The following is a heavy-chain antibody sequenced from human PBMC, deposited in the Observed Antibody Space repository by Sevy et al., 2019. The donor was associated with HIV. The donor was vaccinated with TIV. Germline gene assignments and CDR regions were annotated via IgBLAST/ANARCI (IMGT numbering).Heavy chain of an antibody. CDR3: AKQGKNIRSWFDP. D-gene: IGHD7-27*01. J-gene: IGHJ5*02. CDR2: ISGYNGYT. V-gene: IGHV1-18*01. Sequence: ASVKVSCKASGYSFTNYGIGWVRQAPGQGLEWMGWISGYNGYTNYAQNLQGRVTMTTDTFTSTAYMELRSLRSDDTAIYYCAKQGKNIRSWFDPWGQGTLVTVSS. CDR1: GYSFTNYG.